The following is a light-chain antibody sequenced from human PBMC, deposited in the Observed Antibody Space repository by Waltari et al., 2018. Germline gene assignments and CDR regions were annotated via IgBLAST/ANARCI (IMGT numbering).Light chain of an antibody. J-gene: IGLJ3*02. CDR1: QSNVGDIV. Sequence: QSVLTQPPSASGTPGQRVSISCSGSQSNVGDIVVYWYHQVPGTAPKLVIHRNEQRPWRGADRFTASKAGTSDSLAISGLQSEDEGDYYCATWDDSPTGRWVCGGGTRVTVL. CDR2: RNE. V-gene: IGLV1-44*01. CDR3: ATWDDSPTGRWV.